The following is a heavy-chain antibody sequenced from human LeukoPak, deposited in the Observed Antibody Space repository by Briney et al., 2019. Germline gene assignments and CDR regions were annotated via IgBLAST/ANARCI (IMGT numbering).Heavy chain of an antibody. Sequence: GGSLRLSCAASGFTFSSYSMNWVRQAPGKGLEWVGFIRSKAYGGTTEYAASVKGRFTISRDDSKSIAYLQMNSLKTEDTAVYYCTRIKGIYYYYMDVWGKGTTVTVSS. CDR3: TRIKGIYYYYMDV. J-gene: IGHJ6*03. CDR1: GFTFSSYS. V-gene: IGHV3-49*04. CDR2: IRSKAYGGTT.